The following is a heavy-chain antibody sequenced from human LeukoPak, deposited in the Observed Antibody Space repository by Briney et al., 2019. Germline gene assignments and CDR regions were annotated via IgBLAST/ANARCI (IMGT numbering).Heavy chain of an antibody. J-gene: IGHJ6*03. Sequence: GGSLRLSCAASGFTFSSYGMHWVRQAPGKGLEWVAVISFDGSSKDYAQSVKDRFTISRDNSKNTLYLQMNSLRVEDAAVYYCAKAADQYYYYYFYYMDVWGKGTTVTVSS. D-gene: IGHD2-2*01. CDR3: AKAADQYYYYYFYYMDV. CDR1: GFTFSSYG. CDR2: ISFDGSSK. V-gene: IGHV3-30*18.